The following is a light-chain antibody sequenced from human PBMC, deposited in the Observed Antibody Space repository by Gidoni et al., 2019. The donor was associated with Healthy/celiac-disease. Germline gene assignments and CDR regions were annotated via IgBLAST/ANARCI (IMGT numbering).Light chain of an antibody. V-gene: IGKV3-15*01. CDR2: GAS. J-gene: IGKJ2*03. CDR3: QQFNNWPLYS. Sequence: PGERATLSCRASQSVSSNLAWYQQKPGQAPRLLIYGASTRATGIPARFSGSGSGTEFTLTISSLQSEDFAVYYCQQFNNWPLYSFGQGTKLEIK. CDR1: QSVSSN.